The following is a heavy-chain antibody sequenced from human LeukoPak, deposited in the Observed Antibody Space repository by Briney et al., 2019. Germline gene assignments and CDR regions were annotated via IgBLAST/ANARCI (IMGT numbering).Heavy chain of an antibody. CDR2: ISRLAGST. CDR3: AKDVRDYYGTGTLNFDS. CDR1: GFTFSDYP. Sequence: GGSLRLSCAASGFTFSDYPMSWVRQAPGKGLEWVSAISRLAGSTAYADSVNGRFTISRDNSQNTLFLQMSSLRVDDTAMYYCAKDVRDYYGTGTLNFDSWGQGTLVSVSS. J-gene: IGHJ4*02. D-gene: IGHD3-10*01. V-gene: IGHV3-23*01.